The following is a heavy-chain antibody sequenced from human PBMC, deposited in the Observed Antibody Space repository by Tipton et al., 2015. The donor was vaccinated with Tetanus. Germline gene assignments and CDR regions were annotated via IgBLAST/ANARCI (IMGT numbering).Heavy chain of an antibody. D-gene: IGHD6-19*01. J-gene: IGHJ4*02. CDR3: ARDRPSSGTRPFDY. CDR1: GYTFTSYY. Sequence: QSGAEVKKPGASVKVSCKASGYTFTSYYMHWVRQAPGQGLEWMGWITPSNGVTNYAQKFQGRVTMTRDTSITTASMVLSSLKSDDTAVYYCARDRPSSGTRPFDYWGQGTLVTVSS. V-gene: IGHV1-2*02. CDR2: ITPSNGVT.